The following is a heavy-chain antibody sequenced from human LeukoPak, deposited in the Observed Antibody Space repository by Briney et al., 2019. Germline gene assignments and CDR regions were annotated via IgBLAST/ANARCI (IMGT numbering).Heavy chain of an antibody. J-gene: IGHJ6*03. CDR1: GYTFTCYY. D-gene: IGHD2-2*02. CDR3: ARDIRVPAAISTHYYMDV. V-gene: IGHV1-2*02. Sequence: ASVKVSCKASGYTFTCYYMHWVRQAPGQGREWMGWINPNSGGTNYAQKFQGRVTMTRDTSISTAYMELSRLRSDDTAVYYCARDIRVPAAISTHYYMDVWGKGTTVTVSS. CDR2: INPNSGGT.